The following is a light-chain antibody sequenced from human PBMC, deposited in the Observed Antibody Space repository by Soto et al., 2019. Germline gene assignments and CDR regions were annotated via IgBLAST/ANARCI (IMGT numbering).Light chain of an antibody. Sequence: EIVLTQSPGTLSLSPGERATLSCRASQSISSSYLAWYQHKPGQAPRLLLFATSIRATGIPDRISGSGSGTDFTLSISRLVPEDFAVYYCQQYDTSPFTFGPGTKVDIK. CDR1: QSISSSY. J-gene: IGKJ3*01. CDR3: QQYDTSPFT. V-gene: IGKV3-20*01. CDR2: ATS.